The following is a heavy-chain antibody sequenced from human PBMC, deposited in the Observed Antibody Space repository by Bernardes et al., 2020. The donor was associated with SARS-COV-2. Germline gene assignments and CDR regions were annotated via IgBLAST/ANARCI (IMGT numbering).Heavy chain of an antibody. CDR1: GFSFSDYY. J-gene: IGHJ4*02. D-gene: IGHD6-13*01. V-gene: IGHV3-11*01. Sequence: GGSLRLSCAVSGFSFSDYYMSWVRQAPGKGLEWISFISRSDRWGESTQSYADSVKGRFTISRDNAKNSLFLQMNSLIAEDTAVYYCARDVIVDSSWTEYYFDYWGQGTLVTVSS. CDR3: ARDVIVDSSWTEYYFDY. CDR2: ISRSDRWGESTQ.